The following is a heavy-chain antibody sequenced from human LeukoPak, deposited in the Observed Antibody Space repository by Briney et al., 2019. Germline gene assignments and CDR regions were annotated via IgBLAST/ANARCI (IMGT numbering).Heavy chain of an antibody. CDR3: ASDPGRRDI. CDR1: GYTFTNYY. V-gene: IGHV1-46*01. J-gene: IGHJ3*02. Sequence: ASVKVSCKASGYTFTNYYMHWVRQAPGQGLEWMGIINPSGDSTSYAQKFQGRVTMTRDMSTSTVYMELSSLRSEDTAVYYCASDPGRRDIWGQGTMVTVSS. CDR2: INPSGDST.